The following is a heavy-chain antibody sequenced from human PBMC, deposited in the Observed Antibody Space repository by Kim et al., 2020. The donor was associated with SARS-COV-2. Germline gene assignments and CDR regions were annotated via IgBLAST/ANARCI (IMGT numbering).Heavy chain of an antibody. D-gene: IGHD1-26*01. J-gene: IGHJ5*02. CDR3: AKPSYSGSYPHWFDP. CDR2: ISGSGGST. CDR1: GFTFSSYA. V-gene: IGHV3-23*01. Sequence: GGSLRLSCAASGFTFSSYAMSWVRQAPGKGLEWVSAISGSGGSTYYADSVKGRFTISRDNSKNTLYLQMNSLRAEDTAVYYCAKPSYSGSYPHWFDPWGQGTLVTVSS.